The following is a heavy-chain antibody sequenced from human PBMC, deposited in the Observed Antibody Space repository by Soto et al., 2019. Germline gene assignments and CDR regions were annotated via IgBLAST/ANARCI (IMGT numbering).Heavy chain of an antibody. J-gene: IGHJ4*02. CDR3: ARGWGRWYYFDY. D-gene: IGHD2-8*01. CDR1: GFTFSSYA. Sequence: GGSLRLSCAASGFTFSSYAMHWVRQAPGKGLEWVAVISYDGSNKYYADSVKGRFTISRDNSKNTLYLQMNSLRAEDTAVYYCARGWGRWYYFDYWGQGTLVTVSS. CDR2: ISYDGSNK. V-gene: IGHV3-30-3*01.